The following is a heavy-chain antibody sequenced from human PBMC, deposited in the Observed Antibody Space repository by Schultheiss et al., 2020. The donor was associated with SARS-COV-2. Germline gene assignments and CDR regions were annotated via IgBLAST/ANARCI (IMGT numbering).Heavy chain of an antibody. Sequence: SQTLSLTCTVSGGSISSYYWNWIRQPPGKGLEWIGEINHSGSTNYNPSLKSRVTISVDTSKNQFSLKLSSVTAADTAVYYCARGGGTGTTDWFDPWGQGTLVTVSS. CDR2: INHSGST. CDR1: GGSISSYY. V-gene: IGHV4-34*01. D-gene: IGHD1-7*01. CDR3: ARGGGTGTTDWFDP. J-gene: IGHJ5*02.